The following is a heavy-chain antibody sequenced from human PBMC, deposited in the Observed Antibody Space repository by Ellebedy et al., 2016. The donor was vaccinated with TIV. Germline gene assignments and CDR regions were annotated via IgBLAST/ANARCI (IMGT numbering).Heavy chain of an antibody. Sequence: PSETLSLTCAVYGGSFSGFYWSWIRQSPGKGLEWIGEINLSGATNYNPSLKSRVTLSVDTSKKQFSLTLSSVTAADTAVYYCARSLNWDVVVLVLPKDNFDYWGQGTLVTVSS. CDR3: ARSLNWDVVVLVLPKDNFDY. D-gene: IGHD2-15*01. J-gene: IGHJ4*02. CDR1: GGSFSGFY. V-gene: IGHV4-34*01. CDR2: INLSGAT.